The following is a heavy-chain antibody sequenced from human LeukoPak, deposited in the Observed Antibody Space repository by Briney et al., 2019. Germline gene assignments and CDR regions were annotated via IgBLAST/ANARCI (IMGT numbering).Heavy chain of an antibody. CDR2: MYNNGNT. V-gene: IGHV3-53*01. CDR1: GLTVSSKY. D-gene: IGHD4-17*01. CDR3: ARVGGDRVAY. J-gene: IGHJ4*02. Sequence: GGSLRLSCAASGLTVSSKYMSWVRQALENGLEWVSVMYNNGNTHYADSVKGRFTISRDNVKNMLYLQMNSLRPEDTAVYYCARVGGDRVAYWGQGTLVTVSS.